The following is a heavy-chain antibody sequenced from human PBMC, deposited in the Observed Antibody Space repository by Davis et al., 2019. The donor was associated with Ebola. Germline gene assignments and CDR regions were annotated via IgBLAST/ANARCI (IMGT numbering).Heavy chain of an antibody. J-gene: IGHJ6*02. D-gene: IGHD3-10*01. CDR2: LSGSGYT. Sequence: PGGSLRPSCAASGFTFSSYAMSWVRQAPGKGLECISVLSGSGYTYYAGSVKGRFTISRDNSKNTVHLQMNSLRAEDTALYYCAKGGYYFGSGGYYGMDVWGQGTTVTVSS. CDR3: AKGGYYFGSGGYYGMDV. CDR1: GFTFSSYA. V-gene: IGHV3-23*01.